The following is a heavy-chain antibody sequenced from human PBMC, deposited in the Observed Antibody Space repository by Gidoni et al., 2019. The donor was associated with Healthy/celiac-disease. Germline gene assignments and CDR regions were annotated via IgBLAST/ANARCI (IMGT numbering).Heavy chain of an antibody. CDR2: ISYDGSNK. CDR3: AKARGYCSSTSCYTGY. J-gene: IGHJ4*02. Sequence: QVQLVESGGGVVQPGRSLRLSCAASGFTFSSYGMHWVRQAPGKGLEWVAVISYDGSNKYYADSVKGRFTISRDNSKNTLYLQMNSLRAEDTAVYYCAKARGYCSSTSCYTGYWGQGTLVTVSS. D-gene: IGHD2-2*02. CDR1: GFTFSSYG. V-gene: IGHV3-30*18.